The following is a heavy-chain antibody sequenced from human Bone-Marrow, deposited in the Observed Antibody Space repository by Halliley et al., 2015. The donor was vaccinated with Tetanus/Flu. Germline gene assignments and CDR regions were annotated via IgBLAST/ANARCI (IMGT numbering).Heavy chain of an antibody. CDR2: ISDYNGHT. J-gene: IGHJ6*02. Sequence: QLVQSGAEVKKPGASVKVSCKASGYTFSSSGVSWVRQAPGQGLEWMGWISDYNGHTNSAQKFQGRVIMTIDTSTSTAYMEPRSLGSNEKPMYYCAIPYGDYRIDYYGMHIWGQGTTVNVSS. CDR1: GYTFSSSG. D-gene: IGHD4-17*01. V-gene: IGHV1-18*04. CDR3: AIPYGDYRIDYYGMHI.